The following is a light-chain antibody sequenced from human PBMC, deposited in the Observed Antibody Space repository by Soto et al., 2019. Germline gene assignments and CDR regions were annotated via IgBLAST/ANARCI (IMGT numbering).Light chain of an antibody. V-gene: IGLV2-8*01. CDR1: SSDVGAYDY. Sequence: QSALTQPPSASGSPGQSVTISCTGTSSDVGAYDYVSWYQQHPGKVPKLMIYEVTKRPSGISDRFSGSKSGNMASLTISGLQAEDEADYYCCSYAGGTFLYVFGSGTKLTVL. CDR3: CSYAGGTFLYV. J-gene: IGLJ1*01. CDR2: EVT.